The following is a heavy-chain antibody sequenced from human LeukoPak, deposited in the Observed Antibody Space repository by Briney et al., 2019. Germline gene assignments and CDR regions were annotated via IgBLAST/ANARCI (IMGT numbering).Heavy chain of an antibody. V-gene: IGHV3-66*01. Sequence: GGSLRLSCAASGFTVSSNYMSWVRQAPGKGLEWVSVIYSGGSTYYADSVKGRFTISRHNSKNTLYLQMNSLRAEDTAVYYCARDVYCSSTSCYYNFDYYYGMDVWGQGTTVTVSS. CDR3: ARDVYCSSTSCYYNFDYYYGMDV. D-gene: IGHD2-2*01. J-gene: IGHJ6*02. CDR1: GFTVSSNY. CDR2: IYSGGST.